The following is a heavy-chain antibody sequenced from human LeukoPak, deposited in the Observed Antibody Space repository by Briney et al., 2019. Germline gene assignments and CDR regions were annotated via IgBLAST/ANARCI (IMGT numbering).Heavy chain of an antibody. CDR3: VRGGPNKSGWTLDY. CDR2: FNSDTGNT. Sequence: ASVKVSCKASGYTFTSYAMHWVRQAPRQRLEWMGWFNSDTGNTEYSQKFQGRVTISRDTSANTAYMELNRLRPEDTAVFYCVRGGPNKSGWTLDYWGQGTLVTVSS. J-gene: IGHJ4*02. D-gene: IGHD6-19*01. V-gene: IGHV1-3*01. CDR1: GYTFTSYA.